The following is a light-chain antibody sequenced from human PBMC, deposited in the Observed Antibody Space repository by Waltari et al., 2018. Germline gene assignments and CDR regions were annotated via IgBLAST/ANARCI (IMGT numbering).Light chain of an antibody. CDR1: QSVSSH. Sequence: EIELTQSPATLSLSPGERATLSCRASQSVSSHLAWYQQKLGQAPRLLIYDASNRATGIPARFSGSGSGTDFTLTISSLEVDDFAVYYCQQRSSWPTFGGGTKVEIK. CDR2: DAS. J-gene: IGKJ4*01. V-gene: IGKV3-11*01. CDR3: QQRSSWPT.